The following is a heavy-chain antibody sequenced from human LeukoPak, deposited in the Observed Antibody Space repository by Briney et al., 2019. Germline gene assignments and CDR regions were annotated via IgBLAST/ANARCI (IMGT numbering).Heavy chain of an antibody. CDR3: AKAGGYYYYMDV. J-gene: IGHJ6*03. V-gene: IGHV3-23*01. Sequence: AISGSGGSTYYADSVKGRFTISRDNSKNTLYLQMNSLRAEDTAVYYCAKAGGYYYYMDVWGKGTTVTVSS. CDR2: ISGSGGST. D-gene: IGHD3-10*01.